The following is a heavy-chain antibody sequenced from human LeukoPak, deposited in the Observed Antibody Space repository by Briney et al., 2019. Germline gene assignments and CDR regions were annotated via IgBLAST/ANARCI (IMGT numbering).Heavy chain of an antibody. CDR2: IWYDGSNK. CDR1: GFTFSSYG. CDR3: ARDGGNCSSTSCYEGVELYFDY. J-gene: IGHJ4*02. V-gene: IGHV3-33*01. Sequence: PGRSLRLSCAASGFTFSSYGMHWVRQAPGKGLEWVAVIWYDGSNKYYADSVKGRSTISRDNSKSTLYLQMNSLRAEDTAVYYCARDGGNCSSTSCYEGVELYFDYWGQGTLVTVSS. D-gene: IGHD2-2*01.